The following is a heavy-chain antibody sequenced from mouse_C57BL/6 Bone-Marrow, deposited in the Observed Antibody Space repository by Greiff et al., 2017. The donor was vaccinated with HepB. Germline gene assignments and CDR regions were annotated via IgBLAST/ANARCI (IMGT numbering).Heavy chain of an antibody. CDR2: INPNNGGT. J-gene: IGHJ3*01. V-gene: IGHV1-26*01. CDR1: GYTFTDYY. CDR3: ARGNYETAWFAY. D-gene: IGHD2-1*01. Sequence: EVQGVESGPELVKPGASVKISCKASGYTFTDYYMNWVKQSHGKSLEWIGDINPNNGGTSYNQKFKGKATLTVDKSSSTAYMELRSLTSEDSAVYYCARGNYETAWFAYWGQGTLVTVSA.